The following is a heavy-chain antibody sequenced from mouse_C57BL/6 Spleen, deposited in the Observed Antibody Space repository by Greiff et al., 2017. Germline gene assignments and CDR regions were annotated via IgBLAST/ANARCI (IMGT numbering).Heavy chain of an antibody. CDR3: AGDDDDGSYFDY. CDR1: GYAFSSYW. D-gene: IGHD2-4*01. CDR2: IYPGDGDT. J-gene: IGHJ2*01. Sequence: VQLQQSVAELVKPGASVKISCTASGYAFSSYWMNWVKQRPGKGLEWIGQIYPGDGDTNYNGKFKGKATLTADKTSSTAYMQLSSLTSEDSAVYYCAGDDDDGSYFDYWGQGTTLTVSS. V-gene: IGHV1-80*01.